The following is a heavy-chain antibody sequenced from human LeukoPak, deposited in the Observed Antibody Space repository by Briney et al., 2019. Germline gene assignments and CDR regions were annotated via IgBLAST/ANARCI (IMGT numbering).Heavy chain of an antibody. CDR3: VKDRGSIFGDV. V-gene: IGHV3-48*01. J-gene: IGHJ6*02. D-gene: IGHD3-3*01. Sequence: PGGSLRLSCAASGFAFSSYNMNWVRQAPGKGLEWISYIGSSGSPTHYADSVGGRFTISRDNAKNSLYLHMNSLRVEDTAVYYCVKDRGSIFGDVWGQGTTVTVSS. CDR2: IGSSGSPT. CDR1: GFAFSSYN.